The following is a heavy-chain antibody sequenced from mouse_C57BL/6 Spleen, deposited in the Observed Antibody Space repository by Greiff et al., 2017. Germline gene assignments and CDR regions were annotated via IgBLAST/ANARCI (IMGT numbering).Heavy chain of an antibody. CDR1: GYTFTDYY. D-gene: IGHD1-1*01. CDR2: INPKNGGT. J-gene: IGHJ1*03. Sequence: VQLKQSGPELVKPGASVKISCKASGYTFTDYYMNWVKQSHGKSLEWIGDINPKNGGTSYNQKFKGKATLTVDKSSSTAYMELRSLTSEDTAVYYWARRGDDGSSCVRYFDVWGKGTTVTVSS. CDR3: ARRGDDGSSCVRYFDV. V-gene: IGHV1-26*01.